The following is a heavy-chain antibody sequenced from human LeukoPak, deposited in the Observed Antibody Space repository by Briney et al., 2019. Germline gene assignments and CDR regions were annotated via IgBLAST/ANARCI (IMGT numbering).Heavy chain of an antibody. Sequence: SVKVSCKASGGTFSSYAISWVRQAPGQGLEWMGGIISIFGTANYAQKFQGRVTITADESTSTAYMELSSLRSEDTAVYYCARSRGSSWSRVGYYYYGMDVWGQGTTVTVSS. CDR3: ARSRGSSWSRVGYYYYGMDV. CDR1: GGTFSSYA. J-gene: IGHJ6*02. CDR2: IISIFGTA. D-gene: IGHD6-13*01. V-gene: IGHV1-69*13.